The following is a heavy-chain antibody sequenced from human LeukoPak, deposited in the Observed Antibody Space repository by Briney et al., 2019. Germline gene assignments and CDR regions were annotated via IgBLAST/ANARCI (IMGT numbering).Heavy chain of an antibody. CDR2: ISYSGST. CDR3: ARWKTFGNAFDI. J-gene: IGHJ3*02. D-gene: IGHD1-1*01. V-gene: IGHV4-59*08. CDR1: GGSIINYF. Sequence: SETLSLTCTVSGGSIINYFWSWIRQPLGKGLEWIGFISYSGSTNYNLSLKSRVTVSIDTSMNQFSLRLSSLTAADTAVYYCARWKTFGNAFDIWGQGTMVSVSS.